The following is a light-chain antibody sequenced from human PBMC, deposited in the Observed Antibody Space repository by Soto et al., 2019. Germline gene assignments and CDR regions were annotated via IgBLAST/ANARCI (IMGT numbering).Light chain of an antibody. J-gene: IGKJ4*01. CDR3: HQYDKWPLT. V-gene: IGKV3-15*01. CDR2: AAS. Sequence: EIVMTQSPATLSVSPGERATLSCRASQSVTSNLAWYQQKLGQAPRLLIYAASTRATGIPGRFSGSGSGTEFTLTISSLQSEDFVVYYCHQYDKWPLTFGGGTKVEIK. CDR1: QSVTSN.